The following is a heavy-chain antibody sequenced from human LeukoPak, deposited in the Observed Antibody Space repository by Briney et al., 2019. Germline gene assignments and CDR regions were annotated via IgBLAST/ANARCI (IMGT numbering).Heavy chain of an antibody. J-gene: IGHJ6*02. CDR1: GFTFSSYW. D-gene: IGHD3-16*01. CDR3: ARGGGLDV. Sequence: GGSLRLSCSASGFTFSSYWMNWARQAPGKGLEWVASINHNGNVNYYVDSVQGRFTISRDNAKNSLYPQMSNLRAEEPAVYFCARGGGLDVWGQGATVTVSS. CDR2: INHNGNVN. V-gene: IGHV3-7*03.